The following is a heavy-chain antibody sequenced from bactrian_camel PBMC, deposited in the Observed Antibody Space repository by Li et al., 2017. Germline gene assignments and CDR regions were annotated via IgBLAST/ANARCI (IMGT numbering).Heavy chain of an antibody. CDR3: AAENPCWTVPQGKGKWEF. V-gene: IGHV3S1*01. CDR1: GDEYDTAC. D-gene: IGHD1*01. Sequence: HVQLVESGGGSVLPGGSLVLSCAVSGDEYDTACVGWFRQSPGKERERIATIATGAGRTYYADSVKGRFTISQDNAKNTLYLQMNSLKPEDTAVYYCAAENPCWTVPQGKGKWEFWGQGTQVTVS. CDR2: IATGAGRT. J-gene: IGHJ4*01.